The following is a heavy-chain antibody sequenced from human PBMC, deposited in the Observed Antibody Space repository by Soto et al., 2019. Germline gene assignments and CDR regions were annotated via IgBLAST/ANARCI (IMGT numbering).Heavy chain of an antibody. J-gene: IGHJ5*02. CDR3: ARGGMSGSYNNWFDP. CDR1: GYTFTGYY. Sequence: QVQLVQSGAEVKKPGASVKVSCKASGYTFTGYYMHWVRQAPGQGLEWMGWINPNSGGTNYAQKFKGRVTMTRDTSISTAYMALSRLRSDDTAVYYCARGGMSGSYNNWFDPWGQGTLVTVSS. V-gene: IGHV1-2*02. CDR2: INPNSGGT. D-gene: IGHD1-26*01.